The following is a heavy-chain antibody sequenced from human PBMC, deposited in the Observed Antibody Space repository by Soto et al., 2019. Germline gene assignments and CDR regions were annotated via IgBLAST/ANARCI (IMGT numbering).Heavy chain of an antibody. V-gene: IGHV1-2*02. CDR1: GYTFSDYY. J-gene: IGHJ4*02. CDR3: AKGGGIVGANFDY. CDR2: INSNSGGA. D-gene: IGHD1-26*01. Sequence: QAQLVQSGAEVKKPGASVKVSCKASGYTFSDYYIHWVRQAPGQGLECMAWINSNSGGADYARKFQGRVTLTRDTSISTAYMELTSLRSDDTAVYYCAKGGGIVGANFDYWGQGTLVTVSS.